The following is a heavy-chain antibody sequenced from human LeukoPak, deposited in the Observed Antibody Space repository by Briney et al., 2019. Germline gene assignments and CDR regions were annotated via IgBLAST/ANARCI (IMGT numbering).Heavy chain of an antibody. D-gene: IGHD2-15*01. V-gene: IGHV1-2*02. CDR2: INPNSGST. J-gene: IGHJ5*02. Sequence: ASVKVSCKASGYTFTGYYIHWVRQAPGQGLEWMGWINPNSGSTNYAQKFQGRVTMTRDTSISTAYMELSRLRSDDTAVYYCARGYCSGGSCFPFDPWGQGTLVTVSS. CDR3: ARGYCSGGSCFPFDP. CDR1: GYTFTGYY.